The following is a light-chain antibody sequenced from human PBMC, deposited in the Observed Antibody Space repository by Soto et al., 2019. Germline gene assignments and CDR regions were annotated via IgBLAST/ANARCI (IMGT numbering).Light chain of an antibody. CDR1: QGIHNF. CDR2: GAS. J-gene: IGKJ1*01. CDR3: QKYDMDPPAT. V-gene: IGKV1-27*01. Sequence: DIQMTQSPSSLSAFVGDRVTISCRASQGIHNFLAWYQHKPGKAPKLLIFGASTLHSGVQSRFSGSGSGTDFTLTISNLQPEDVATYYCQKYDMDPPATFGQGTKVEI.